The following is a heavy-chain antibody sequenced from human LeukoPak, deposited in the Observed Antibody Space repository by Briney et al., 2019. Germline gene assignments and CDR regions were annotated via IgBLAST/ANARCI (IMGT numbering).Heavy chain of an antibody. CDR1: GFTFNIYA. V-gene: IGHV3-23*01. Sequence: GGSLRLSCAASGFTFNIYAMTWVRQAPGKGLEWVSAIGGDGHSTDYADSVKGRFTISRDNSKNTLYLQMNSLRSDDTAVYYCARDTVGSLDYWGHGILVTVAS. CDR2: IGGDGHST. J-gene: IGHJ4*01. D-gene: IGHD1-26*01. CDR3: ARDTVGSLDY.